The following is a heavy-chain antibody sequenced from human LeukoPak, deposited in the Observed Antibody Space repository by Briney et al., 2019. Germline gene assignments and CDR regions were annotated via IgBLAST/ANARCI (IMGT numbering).Heavy chain of an antibody. Sequence: ASVKVSCKVSGYTLTELSMHWLPQAPGKGLDWMGRFDPEDGETIYAQKFQGRVTMTEDTSTDTAYMELSSLRSEDTAVYYCARDLRRYYDFWSGSDYWGQGTLVTVSS. J-gene: IGHJ4*02. CDR1: GYTLTELS. CDR2: FDPEDGET. D-gene: IGHD3-3*01. V-gene: IGHV1-24*01. CDR3: ARDLRRYYDFWSGSDY.